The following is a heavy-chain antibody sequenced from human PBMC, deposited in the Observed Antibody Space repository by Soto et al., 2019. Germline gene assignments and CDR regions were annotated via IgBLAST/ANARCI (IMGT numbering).Heavy chain of an antibody. J-gene: IGHJ4*02. V-gene: IGHV3-23*01. CDR1: GFTFSSYA. Sequence: PGGSLRLSCAASGFTFSSYAMSWVRQAPGKGLEWVSAISGSGGSTYYADSVKGRFTISRDNSKNTLYLQMNSLRAEDTAVYYCALVDTAMVTWDYWGQGTLVTVYS. CDR3: ALVDTAMVTWDY. CDR2: ISGSGGST. D-gene: IGHD5-18*01.